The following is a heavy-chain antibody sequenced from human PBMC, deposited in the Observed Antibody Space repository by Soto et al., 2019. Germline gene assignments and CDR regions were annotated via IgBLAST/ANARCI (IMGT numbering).Heavy chain of an antibody. V-gene: IGHV2-5*02. J-gene: IGHJ4*02. CDR3: AHMGVSRWFDF. D-gene: IGHD6-13*01. Sequence: SGPTLVNPTQTLTLTCTFSGFSLSTRGVGVGWIRQPPGKALEWLALIYWDDDKRYSPSLKTRLTITKDTSKNQVVLTMINMEPVDTATYSCAHMGVSRWFDFWGQGTLVTVPS. CDR1: GFSLSTRGVG. CDR2: IYWDDDK.